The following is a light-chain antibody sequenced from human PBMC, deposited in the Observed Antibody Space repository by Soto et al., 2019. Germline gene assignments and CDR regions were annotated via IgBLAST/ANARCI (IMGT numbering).Light chain of an antibody. CDR3: GSWDSSLSAYV. CDR2: YDX. CDR1: SSNIGGNS. Sequence: SVLTQPRSVSAAPGQKVTISCAGSSSNIGGNSVSWYQQLPFTAPNPLIYYDXXRPSGIPDRFSGSKSGTSATLGITGFQTGDEADYYCGSWDSSLSAYVFGTGTKVTVL. J-gene: IGLJ1*01. V-gene: IGLV1-51*01.